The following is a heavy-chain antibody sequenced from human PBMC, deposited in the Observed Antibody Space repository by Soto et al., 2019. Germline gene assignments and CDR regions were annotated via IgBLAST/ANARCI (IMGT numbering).Heavy chain of an antibody. J-gene: IGHJ4*02. Sequence: SETLSLTCTVSGGSISSSSYYWGWTRQPPGKGLEWIGSIYYSGSTYYNPSLKSRVTISVDTSKNQFSLKLSSVTAADTAVYYCARVESTVTFYFDYWGQGTLVTVSS. CDR3: ARVESTVTFYFDY. CDR2: IYYSGST. V-gene: IGHV4-39*01. D-gene: IGHD4-17*01. CDR1: GGSISSSSYY.